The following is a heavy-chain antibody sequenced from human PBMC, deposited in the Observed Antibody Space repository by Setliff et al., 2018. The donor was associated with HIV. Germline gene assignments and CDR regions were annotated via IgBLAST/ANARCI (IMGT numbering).Heavy chain of an antibody. CDR3: ARGGSAMVPGRNYWYFDL. CDR2: IYNSGTT. J-gene: IGHJ2*01. CDR1: GGSISSHY. V-gene: IGHV4-59*11. Sequence: NPSETLSLTCTVSGGSISSHYWNWIRQPPGKGLEWIGYIYNSGTTNYNPSLRSRVATSVDTSKNQFSLKLSSVTAVDTAVYFCARGGSAMVPGRNYWYFDLWGRGTLVTVSS. D-gene: IGHD5-18*01.